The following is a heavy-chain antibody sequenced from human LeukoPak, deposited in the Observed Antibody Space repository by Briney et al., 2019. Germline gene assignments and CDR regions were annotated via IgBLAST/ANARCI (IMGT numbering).Heavy chain of an antibody. D-gene: IGHD3-22*01. CDR1: GGSISSSNW. V-gene: IGHV4-4*02. CDR2: IYHSGST. J-gene: IGHJ4*02. Sequence: SGTLSLTCAVSGGSISSSNWWSWVRQPPGQGLEWIGEIYHSGSTNYNPSLKSRVTISVDTSKNQFSLELSSVTAADTAVYYCASGYYDSSGYSIYDYWGQGTLVTVSS. CDR3: ASGYYDSSGYSIYDY.